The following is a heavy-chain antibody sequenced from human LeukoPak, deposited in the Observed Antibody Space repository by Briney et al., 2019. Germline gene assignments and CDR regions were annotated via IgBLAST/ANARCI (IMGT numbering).Heavy chain of an antibody. CDR3: AADCNTEKSGDNYGFDM. Sequence: GGSLRLSCATSGFTIASTGVSCCRQTPGKGLEWVSSISGSGDRTHYADSVRGRFTISRDNSKDTLYLQMNSLRAYDTAVYYGAADCNTEKSGDNYGFDMSGQGTMVTVST. V-gene: IGHV3-23*01. CDR2: ISGSGDRT. CDR1: GFTIASTG. J-gene: IGHJ3*02. D-gene: IGHD3-10*01.